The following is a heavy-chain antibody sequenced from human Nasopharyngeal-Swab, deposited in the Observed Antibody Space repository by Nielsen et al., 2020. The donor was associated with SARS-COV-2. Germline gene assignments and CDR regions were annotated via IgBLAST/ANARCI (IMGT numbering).Heavy chain of an antibody. CDR2: ISYDGSNK. CDR3: ARSPGGYFDC. Sequence: GESLKISYAASGFTFSSYAMHWVRQAPGKGLEWVALISYDGSNKYYADSVKGRFTISRDNSKNTLYLQMNSLRAEDTAVYYCARSPGGYFDCWGQGTLVTVSS. D-gene: IGHD3-10*01. V-gene: IGHV3-30-3*01. CDR1: GFTFSSYA. J-gene: IGHJ4*02.